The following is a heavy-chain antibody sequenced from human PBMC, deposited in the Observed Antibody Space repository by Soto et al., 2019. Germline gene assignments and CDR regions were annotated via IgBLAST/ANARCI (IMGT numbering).Heavy chain of an antibody. CDR3: ARSSGLWALDY. V-gene: IGHV4-61*01. D-gene: IGHD2-8*02. CDR1: GGSVSSGSYY. J-gene: IGHJ4*02. CDR2: IYYSGST. Sequence: SETLSLTCTVSGGSVSSGSYYWSWIRQPPGKGLEWIGYIYYSGSTNYNPSLKSRVTISVDTSKNQFSLKLSSVTAADTAVYYCARSSGLWALDYWGQGTLVTVSS.